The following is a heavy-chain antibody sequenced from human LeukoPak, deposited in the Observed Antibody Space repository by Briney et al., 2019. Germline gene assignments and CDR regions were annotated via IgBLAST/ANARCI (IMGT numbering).Heavy chain of an antibody. Sequence: GGSLRLSCAASGFTFSAHGMNWVRQAPGKGLEWVASISSRSSYIYYGGSVRGRFTVSRVNARNSVYLQMNSLRVEDTAVYYCVRRAVSGEEALDFDYWGQGTLVTVSS. V-gene: IGHV3-21*01. J-gene: IGHJ4*02. CDR3: VRRAVSGEEALDFDY. CDR2: ISSRSSYI. D-gene: IGHD6-19*01. CDR1: GFTFSAHG.